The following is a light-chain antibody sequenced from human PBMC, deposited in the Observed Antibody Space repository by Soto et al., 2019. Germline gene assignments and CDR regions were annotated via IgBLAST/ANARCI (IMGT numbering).Light chain of an antibody. J-gene: IGKJ1*01. CDR3: QQSYSTPRT. CDR2: KAS. Sequence: VGDRVTITCRASQSVSSWLAWFQQKPGKAPKLLIYKASSLQSGVSSRFSGGGSGTDFTLTISSLQPEDFATYYCQQSYSTPRTFGQGTKVDIK. V-gene: IGKV1-5*03. CDR1: QSVSSW.